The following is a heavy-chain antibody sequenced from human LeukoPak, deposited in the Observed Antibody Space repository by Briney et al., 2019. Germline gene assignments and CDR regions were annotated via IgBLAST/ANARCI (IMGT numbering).Heavy chain of an antibody. CDR3: ARRNVLMVYAIDY. J-gene: IGHJ4*02. V-gene: IGHV4-39*01. CDR1: GGSISSSSYY. Sequence: SETLSLTCTVSGGSISSSSYYWGWIRQPPGKGLEWIGSIYYSGSTYYNPSLKSRVTISVDTSKNRFSLKLSSVTAADTAVYYCARRNVLMVYAIDYWGQGTLVTVSS. CDR2: IYYSGST. D-gene: IGHD2-8*01.